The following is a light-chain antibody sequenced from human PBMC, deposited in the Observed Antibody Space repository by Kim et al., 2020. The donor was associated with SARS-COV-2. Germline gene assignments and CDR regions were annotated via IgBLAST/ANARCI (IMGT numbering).Light chain of an antibody. V-gene: IGLV7-43*01. CDR2: STT. Sequence: GGTVTLTCASSTGAVTSGYYPSWFQQKPGQAPRALIYSTTNKYSWTPARFSGSLLGDKAALTLSGVQPEDEAEYYCLLYYGGAQVFGGGTQLTVL. CDR3: LLYYGGAQV. J-gene: IGLJ3*02. CDR1: TGAVTSGYY.